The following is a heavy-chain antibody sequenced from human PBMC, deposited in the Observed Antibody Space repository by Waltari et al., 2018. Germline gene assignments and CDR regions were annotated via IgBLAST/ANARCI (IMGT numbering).Heavy chain of an antibody. J-gene: IGHJ4*02. CDR1: GGSISSSSYY. Sequence: QLQLQESGPGLVKPSETLSLTCTVSGGSISSSSYYWGWIRQPPGKGLEWIGSIYYSGSTYYNPSLKSRVTISVDTSKNQFSLKLSSVTAADTAVYYCARVRKAAAGVYWGQGTLVTVSS. CDR3: ARVRKAAAGVY. D-gene: IGHD6-13*01. CDR2: IYYSGST. V-gene: IGHV4-39*07.